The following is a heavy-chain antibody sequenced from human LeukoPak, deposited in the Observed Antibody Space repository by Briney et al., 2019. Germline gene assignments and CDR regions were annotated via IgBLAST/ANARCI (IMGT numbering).Heavy chain of an antibody. D-gene: IGHD5-12*01. Sequence: ASVKVSCKASGYTFTGYYMHWVRQAPGQGLEWMGWISAYNGNTNYAQKLQGRVTMTTDTSTSTAYTELRSLRSDDTAVYYCARFLASRGPYYYYMDVWGKGTTVTVSS. CDR2: ISAYNGNT. J-gene: IGHJ6*03. V-gene: IGHV1-18*04. CDR3: ARFLASRGPYYYYMDV. CDR1: GYTFTGYY.